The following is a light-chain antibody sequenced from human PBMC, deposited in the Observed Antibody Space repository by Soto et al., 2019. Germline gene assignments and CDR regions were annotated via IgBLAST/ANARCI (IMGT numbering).Light chain of an antibody. CDR1: NSDVGGYNY. Sequence: QSVLAQPASVSGSPGQSITISCTGTNSDVGGYNYVSWYQQFPGKAPKLMIHEVSNRPSGVSNRFSGSKSGNTASLTISGLQADDEADYYCSSYTSREIWVFGGGTKLTVL. CDR2: EVS. J-gene: IGLJ3*02. V-gene: IGLV2-14*01. CDR3: SSYTSREIWV.